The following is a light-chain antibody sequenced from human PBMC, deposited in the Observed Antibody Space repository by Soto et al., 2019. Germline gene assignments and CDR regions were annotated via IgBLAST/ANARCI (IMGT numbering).Light chain of an antibody. CDR1: QSISSY. CDR3: QQSYISPPVT. CDR2: AAS. V-gene: IGKV1-39*01. Sequence: DIQMTQSPSSLSASVGDRVTITCRASQSISSYLNWYQQEPGKAPKLLIYAASNLESGVPSRFSGSGSGTDFTLTISSLQPEDFATYYCQQSYISPPVTFGQGTKVDIK. J-gene: IGKJ1*01.